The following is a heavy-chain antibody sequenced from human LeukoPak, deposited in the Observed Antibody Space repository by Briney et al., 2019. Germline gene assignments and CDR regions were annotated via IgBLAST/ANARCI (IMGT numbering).Heavy chain of an antibody. Sequence: GGSLRLSCAASGFTFSSYWMTWVRQAPGKGLECVANINQDGSQKYYVDSVKGRFTISRDNSKNTLYLQMNSLRAEDTAVYYCARGNYGDYARFDPWGQGTLVTVSS. CDR1: GFTFSSYW. V-gene: IGHV3-7*01. CDR2: INQDGSQK. CDR3: ARGNYGDYARFDP. J-gene: IGHJ5*02. D-gene: IGHD4-17*01.